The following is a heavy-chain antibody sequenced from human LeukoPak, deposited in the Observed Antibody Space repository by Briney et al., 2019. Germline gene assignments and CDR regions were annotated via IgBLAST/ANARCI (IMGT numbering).Heavy chain of an antibody. CDR2: IRYDGSNK. CDR1: GFTFSSYG. Sequence: PGGSLRLSCAASGFTFSSYGMHWVRQAPGKGLEWVAFIRYDGSNKYYADSVKGRFTISRDNSKNTLYLQMNSLRAEDTAGYYCAKDHCSSTSCYREYYYYYMDVWGKGTTVTVSS. CDR3: AKDHCSSTSCYREYYYYYMDV. D-gene: IGHD2-2*02. J-gene: IGHJ6*03. V-gene: IGHV3-30*02.